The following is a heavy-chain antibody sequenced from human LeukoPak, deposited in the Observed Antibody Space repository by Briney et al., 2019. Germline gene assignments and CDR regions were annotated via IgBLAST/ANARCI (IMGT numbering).Heavy chain of an antibody. Sequence: GGSLRLSCAASGFTFSTYAMHWVRQAPGKGLEWVAVMSYDGSNKYYADSVKGRFTISRDNSKNTLYLQMNSQRSEDTAVYYCARGVNMVRGAIDYWGQGTLVTVSS. J-gene: IGHJ4*02. CDR2: MSYDGSNK. V-gene: IGHV3-30-3*01. D-gene: IGHD3-10*01. CDR1: GFTFSTYA. CDR3: ARGVNMVRGAIDY.